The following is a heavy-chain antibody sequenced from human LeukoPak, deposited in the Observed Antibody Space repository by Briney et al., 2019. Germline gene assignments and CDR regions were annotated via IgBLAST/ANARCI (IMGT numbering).Heavy chain of an antibody. CDR2: ISSSSSYI. D-gene: IGHD3-22*01. V-gene: IGHV3-21*01. CDR3: ASSPLAYYYDSSGYYYYT. Sequence: PGGSLRLSRAASGFTFSSYSMNWVRQAPGKGLEWVSSISSSSSYIYYADSVKGRFTISRDNAKNSLYLQMNSLRAEDTAVYYCASSPLAYYYDSSGYYYYTGGQGTLVTVSS. J-gene: IGHJ4*02. CDR1: GFTFSSYS.